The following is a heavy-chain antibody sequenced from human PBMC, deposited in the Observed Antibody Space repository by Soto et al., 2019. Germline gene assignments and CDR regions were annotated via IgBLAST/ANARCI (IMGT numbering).Heavy chain of an antibody. J-gene: IGHJ5*02. CDR3: ARVCGDIVLMGGDWFDP. CDR1: GGSISSGDYY. V-gene: IGHV4-30-4*02. Sequence: SDTLSLTCTVSGGSISSGDYYWSWIRQPPGKGLAWIGYIYYSGSTYYNPSLKSRVTISVDTSKNQYSLKLRSVTAADTAVYYCARVCGDIVLMGGDWFDPWGQGTLVTVSS. CDR2: IYYSGST. D-gene: IGHD2-8*01.